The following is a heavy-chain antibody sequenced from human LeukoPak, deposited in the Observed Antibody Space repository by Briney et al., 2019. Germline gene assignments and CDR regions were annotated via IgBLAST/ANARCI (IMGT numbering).Heavy chain of an antibody. J-gene: IGHJ6*02. D-gene: IGHD3-10*01. CDR1: GFSISSNY. Sequence: PGGSLRLSCAASGFSISSNYMSWVRQAPGKGLEWVSVIYSGGSTYYADSVKGRFTISRDNSKNTLYLQMNSLRAEDTAVYYCARYDYGSGSDPWVWGQGTTVTVSS. V-gene: IGHV3-53*01. CDR3: ARYDYGSGSDPWV. CDR2: IYSGGST.